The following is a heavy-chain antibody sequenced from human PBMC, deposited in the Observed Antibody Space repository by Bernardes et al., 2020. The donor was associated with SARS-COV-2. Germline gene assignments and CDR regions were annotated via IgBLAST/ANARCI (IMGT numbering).Heavy chain of an antibody. V-gene: IGHV4-31*03. CDR3: ARVGIAVVVMDV. Sequence: TLSLTCTVSGDSISSGGYYWSWIRQHPGKGLEWIGYIYYTGNTYYNPSLKGRVTISVDTSENQFSLKLNSVTAADTAVYYCARVGIAVVVMDVWGQGTTVTVSS. J-gene: IGHJ6*02. CDR1: GDSISSGGYY. D-gene: IGHD2-2*01. CDR2: IYYTGNT.